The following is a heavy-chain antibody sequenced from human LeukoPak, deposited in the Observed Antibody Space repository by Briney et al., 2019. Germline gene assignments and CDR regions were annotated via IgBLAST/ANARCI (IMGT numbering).Heavy chain of an antibody. V-gene: IGHV1-46*01. CDR2: INPSGGST. Sequence: GASVKVSCKASGYTLTSYYLHWVRQAPGQGLEWMAIINPSGGSTSHAQKFQGRVTMTRDTSASTVYMELSSLRSEDTAVYHCASAPPDTTMDPYFYYYHGMDVWGQGTTVTVSS. D-gene: IGHD5-18*01. J-gene: IGHJ6*02. CDR3: ASAPPDTTMDPYFYYYHGMDV. CDR1: GYTLTSYY.